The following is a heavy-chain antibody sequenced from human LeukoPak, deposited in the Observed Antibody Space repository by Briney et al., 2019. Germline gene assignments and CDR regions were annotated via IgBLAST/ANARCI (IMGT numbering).Heavy chain of an antibody. V-gene: IGHV4-59*01. J-gene: IGHJ5*02. D-gene: IGHD4-17*01. Sequence: SETLSLTCSVSGGSISSNYWSWIRQPPGKGLEWIGYIYNSGSTNYNPSLKSRVTISLDTSKNQLSLKLSSVTAADTAVYYCARSRGGFGDYGSWFDPWGQGTLVTVSS. CDR2: IYNSGST. CDR3: ARSRGGFGDYGSWFDP. CDR1: GGSISSNY.